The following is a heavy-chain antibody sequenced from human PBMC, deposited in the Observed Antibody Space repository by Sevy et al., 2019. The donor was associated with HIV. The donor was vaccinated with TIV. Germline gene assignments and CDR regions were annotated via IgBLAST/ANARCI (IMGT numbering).Heavy chain of an antibody. CDR3: ASDRYYDASGYYYYFDGMDF. Sequence: GGSLRLSCAASGLSVSDNYMNWVRQAPGKGLELVSVIYSDGRTYYADSVKGRFTISRDNSKNTLYLHMNNLRPEDTAVYYCASDRYYDASGYYYYFDGMDFLGQGTTVTVSS. D-gene: IGHD3-22*01. CDR1: GLSVSDNY. CDR2: IYSDGRT. J-gene: IGHJ6*02. V-gene: IGHV3-66*01.